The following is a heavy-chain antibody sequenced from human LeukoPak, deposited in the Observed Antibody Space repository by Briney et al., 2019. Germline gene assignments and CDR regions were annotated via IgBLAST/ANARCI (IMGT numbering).Heavy chain of an antibody. J-gene: IGHJ5*02. CDR3: AKRAGSAWSAGA. D-gene: IGHD3-10*01. CDR2: IRNDASKT. Sequence: GGSLRLSCAAPGFSSRSVGMHWVRQAPGKGLDWVAYIRNDASKTYYADSVKGRFSISRDNSKNTVYLQMNNLLPEDTAVYYCAKRAGSAWSAGAWGQGTLVTVSS. CDR1: GFSSRSVG. V-gene: IGHV3-30*02.